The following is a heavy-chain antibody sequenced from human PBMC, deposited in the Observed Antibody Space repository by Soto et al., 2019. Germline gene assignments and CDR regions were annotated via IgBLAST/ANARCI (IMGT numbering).Heavy chain of an antibody. V-gene: IGHV3-21*01. CDR1: GFTFSSYS. J-gene: IGHJ6*02. CDR3: AGNHRDIVATINPDYCYGMDV. CDR2: ISSSSSYI. D-gene: IGHD5-12*01. Sequence: EVQLVESGGGLVKPGGSLRLSCAASGFTFSSYSMNWVRQAPGKGLEWVSSISSSSSYIYYADSVKGRFTISRDKAKNSLYLQLNHLIAEDIAVYYCAGNHRDIVATINPDYCYGMDVLGQVTTVTVSS.